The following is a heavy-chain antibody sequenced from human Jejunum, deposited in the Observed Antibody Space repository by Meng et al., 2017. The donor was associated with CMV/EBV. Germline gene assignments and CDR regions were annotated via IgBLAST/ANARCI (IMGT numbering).Heavy chain of an antibody. J-gene: IGHJ6*02. D-gene: IGHD2-2*01. Sequence: VRQAPGKGLEWVELIRYDGSNKYYADSVKGRFTISRDNSKSTLYLQMNSLRAEDTAVYYCAKDLVYCSSTSCYAPPPYYNYYGMDVWGQGTTVTVSS. CDR2: IRYDGSNK. CDR3: AKDLVYCSSTSCYAPPPYYNYYGMDV. V-gene: IGHV3-30*02.